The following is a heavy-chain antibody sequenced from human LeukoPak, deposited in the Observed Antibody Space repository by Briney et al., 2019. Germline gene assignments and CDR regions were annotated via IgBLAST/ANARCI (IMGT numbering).Heavy chain of an antibody. D-gene: IGHD1-26*01. CDR2: ISGSGAGT. V-gene: IGHV3-23*01. CDR1: GFTFSTYA. Sequence: GGSLRLSCAASGFTFSTYAMSWVRQAPGKGLEWVSAISGSGAGTYYADSVKGRFTISRDSSKNTLYLQMNSLRAEDTAVYYCAKSRGESRGASNYWGQGTLVTVSS. CDR3: AKSRGESRGASNY. J-gene: IGHJ4*02.